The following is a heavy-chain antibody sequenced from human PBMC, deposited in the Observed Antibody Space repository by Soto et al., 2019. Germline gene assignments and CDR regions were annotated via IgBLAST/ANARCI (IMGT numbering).Heavy chain of an antibody. D-gene: IGHD2-2*01. Sequence: PGGSLRLSCAASGFTFSSYAMSWVRQAPGKGLEWVSAISGSGGSTYYADSVKGRFTISRDNSKNTLYLQMNSLRAEDTAVYYCAKGPSSTSCYWGTVCTMEYYFDYWGQGTLVTSPQ. CDR1: GFTFSSYA. CDR3: AKGPSSTSCYWGTVCTMEYYFDY. CDR2: ISGSGGST. V-gene: IGHV3-23*01. J-gene: IGHJ4*02.